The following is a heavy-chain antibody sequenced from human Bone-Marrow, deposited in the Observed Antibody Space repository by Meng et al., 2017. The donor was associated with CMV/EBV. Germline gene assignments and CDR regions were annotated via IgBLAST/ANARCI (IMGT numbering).Heavy chain of an antibody. V-gene: IGHV3-7*01. J-gene: IGHJ4*02. CDR2: IEGDGNTK. D-gene: IGHD1-26*01. Sequence: GESLKISCAASGFTFSSYSMKWVRQAPGKGLEWVADIEGDGNTKYYADSVKGRFTISRDNAKRSLYLQLNALRVEDTAMYYCASMWEGGYWGQGTLVTVSS. CDR1: GFTFSSYS. CDR3: ASMWEGGY.